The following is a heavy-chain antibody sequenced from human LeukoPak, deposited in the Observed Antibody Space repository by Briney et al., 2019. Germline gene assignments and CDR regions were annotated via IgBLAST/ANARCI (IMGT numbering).Heavy chain of an antibody. D-gene: IGHD3-10*01. CDR2: INPNSGGT. Sequence: GASVKVSCKASGYTFTGYYMHWVRQAPGQGLEWMGWINPNSGGTNYAQKFQGWVTMTRDTSISTAYMELSRLRSDDTAVYYCARDHSPYYYGSGSYNLLSYYFDYWGQGTLVTVSS. V-gene: IGHV1-2*04. CDR1: GYTFTGYY. J-gene: IGHJ4*02. CDR3: ARDHSPYYYGSGSYNLLSYYFDY.